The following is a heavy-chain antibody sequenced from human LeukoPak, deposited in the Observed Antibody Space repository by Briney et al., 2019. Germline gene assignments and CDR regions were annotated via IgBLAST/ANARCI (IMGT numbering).Heavy chain of an antibody. D-gene: IGHD2-2*01. J-gene: IGHJ2*01. CDR1: GGSISSAGFS. Sequence: PSETLSLTCAVSGGSISSAGFSWSWIRQPPGKGLEWIGYIYHTGNTYSNPSLKSRVSISVDTSKNQFSLKLTSVTAADTAVYYCGRDSPYSSRWFYFDLWGRGTLVTVSS. V-gene: IGHV4-30-2*01. CDR3: GRDSPYSSRWFYFDL. CDR2: IYHTGNT.